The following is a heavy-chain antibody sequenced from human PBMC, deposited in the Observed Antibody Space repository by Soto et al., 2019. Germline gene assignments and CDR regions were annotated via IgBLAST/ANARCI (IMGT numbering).Heavy chain of an antibody. V-gene: IGHV3-64D*08. D-gene: IGHD3-10*01. CDR1: GFTFSSYT. CDR2: ISNDGRYI. CDR3: VKPIYASGNSYTDFDY. J-gene: IGHJ4*02. Sequence: PGGSLRLSCSASGFTFSSYTMHWIRQAPGRGLEFVSAISNDGRYIYYADSVKGRFIISRDNSKNTLYLQMSTLRAEGTAVYYCVKPIYASGNSYTDFDYWGLGILVTVSS.